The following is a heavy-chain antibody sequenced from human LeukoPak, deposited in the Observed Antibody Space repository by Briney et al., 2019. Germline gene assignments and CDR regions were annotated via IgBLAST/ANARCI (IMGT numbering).Heavy chain of an antibody. CDR3: ARRTLAAAGTDYFDY. V-gene: IGHV4-34*01. Sequence: PSETLSLTCAVYGGSFSGYYWSWIRQPPGKGLEWIGEINHSGSTNYNPSLKSRVTISVDTSKNQFSLKLSSVTAADTAVYYCARRTLAAAGTDYFDYWGQGTLVTVSS. CDR2: INHSGST. D-gene: IGHD6-13*01. J-gene: IGHJ4*02. CDR1: GGSFSGYY.